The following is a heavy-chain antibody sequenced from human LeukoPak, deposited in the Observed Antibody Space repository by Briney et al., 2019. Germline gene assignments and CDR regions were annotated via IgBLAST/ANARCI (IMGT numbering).Heavy chain of an antibody. CDR2: ISYDGSNK. Sequence: GGSLRLSCAASGFTFSRYGMHWVRQAPGKGLEWVAVISYDGSNKYYADSVKGRFTISRDNSKNTLYLQMNSLKAEDTAVYYCAKSGGVTTTLGYWGQGTLVTVSS. D-gene: IGHD4-17*01. CDR1: GFTFSRYG. V-gene: IGHV3-30*18. J-gene: IGHJ4*02. CDR3: AKSGGVTTTLGY.